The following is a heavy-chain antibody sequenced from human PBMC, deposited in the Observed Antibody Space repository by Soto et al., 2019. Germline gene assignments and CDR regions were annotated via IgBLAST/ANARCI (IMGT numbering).Heavy chain of an antibody. CDR2: ISAYNGNT. D-gene: IGHD1-1*01. CDR3: ARVPTNYYYGMDV. J-gene: IGHJ6*02. Sequence: ASVKVSCKASGYTFTSYGIRWVRQAPGQGLEWMGWISAYNGNTNYAQKLQGRVTMTTDTSTSTAYMELRSLRSDDTAVYYCARVPTNYYYGMDVWGQGTTVNVSS. V-gene: IGHV1-18*04. CDR1: GYTFTSYG.